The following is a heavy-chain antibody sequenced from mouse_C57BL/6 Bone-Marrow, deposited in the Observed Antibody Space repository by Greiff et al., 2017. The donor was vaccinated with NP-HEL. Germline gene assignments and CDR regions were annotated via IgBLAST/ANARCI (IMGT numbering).Heavy chain of an antibody. CDR2: IIPGSGST. D-gene: IGHD2-4*01. CDR3: ATEGGLRRTGYWYFDV. CDR1: GYTFTDYY. V-gene: IGHV1-75*01. Sequence: QVQLKESGPELVKPGASVKISCKASGYTFTDYYINWVKQRPGQGLEWIGWIIPGSGSTYYNEKFKGKAPLTVEKSSSTAYMLLSSLTSEDSAVYFCATEGGLRRTGYWYFDVWGTGTTVTVSS. J-gene: IGHJ1*03.